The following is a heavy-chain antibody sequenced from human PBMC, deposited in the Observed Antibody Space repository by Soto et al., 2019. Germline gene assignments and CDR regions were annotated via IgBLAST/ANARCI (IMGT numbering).Heavy chain of an antibody. CDR2: INPNSGGT. V-gene: IGHV1-2*02. D-gene: IGHD2-2*01. CDR3: ATSRGYQPSPFDY. J-gene: IGHJ4*02. Sequence: GASVKVSCKASGYTFTGYYMHWVRQAPGQGLEWMGWINPNSGGTNYAQKFQGRVTMTRDTSISTAYMELSRLRSDDTAVYYCATSRGYQPSPFDYWGQGTLVTV. CDR1: GYTFTGYY.